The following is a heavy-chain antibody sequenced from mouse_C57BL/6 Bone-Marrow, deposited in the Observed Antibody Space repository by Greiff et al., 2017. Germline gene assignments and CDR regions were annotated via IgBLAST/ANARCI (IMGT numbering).Heavy chain of an antibody. CDR1: GFTFSSYA. D-gene: IGHD1-1*01. V-gene: IGHV5-4*03. Sequence: EVKLVESGGGLVKPGGSLKLSCAASGFTFSSYAMSWVRQTPEKRLEWVATISDGGSYTYYPDNVKGRFTISRDNAKNNLYLQMSHLKSEDTAMYYCARVLITTVVANDYWGQGTTLTVSS. CDR3: ARVLITTVVANDY. J-gene: IGHJ2*01. CDR2: ISDGGSYT.